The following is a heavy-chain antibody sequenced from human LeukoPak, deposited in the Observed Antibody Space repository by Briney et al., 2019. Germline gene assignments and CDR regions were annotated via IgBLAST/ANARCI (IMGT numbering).Heavy chain of an antibody. D-gene: IGHD6-13*01. CDR3: ARILAAGTFYFDY. J-gene: IGHJ4*01. Sequence: SETLSLTCSVSGSVSSSIHYWGWIRQPPGKGLEWIGHIYYSAATYYNPSLKSRVTISVDTSKNQFSLKLSSVTAADTAVYYCARILAAGTFYFDYWGHGTLVTVSS. CDR1: GSVSSSIHY. V-gene: IGHV4-39*01. CDR2: IYYSAAT.